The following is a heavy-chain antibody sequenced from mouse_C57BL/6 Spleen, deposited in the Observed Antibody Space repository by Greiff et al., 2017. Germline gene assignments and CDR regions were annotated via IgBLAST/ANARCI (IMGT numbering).Heavy chain of an antibody. CDR3: ARVWDVAWFAY. CDR1: GFTFSDYG. J-gene: IGHJ3*01. V-gene: IGHV5-17*01. D-gene: IGHD4-1*01. Sequence: EVHLVESGGGLVKPGGSLKLSCAASGFTFSDYGMHWVRQAPEKGLEWVAYISSGSSTIYYADTVKGRFTISRDNAKNTLFLQMTSLRSEDTAMYYCARVWDVAWFAYWGQGTLVTVSA. CDR2: ISSGSSTI.